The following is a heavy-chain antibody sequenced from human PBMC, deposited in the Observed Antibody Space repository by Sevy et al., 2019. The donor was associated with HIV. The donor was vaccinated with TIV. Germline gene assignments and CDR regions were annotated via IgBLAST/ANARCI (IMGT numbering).Heavy chain of an antibody. Sequence: GGSLRLSCAASGFTFSSYWMSWVRQAPGKGLEWVANIKQDGSEKYYVDSVKGRFTISRDKAKNSLYLQMNGLRAEDTAVYYCARLSSRRVAAANWGQGTLVTVSS. CDR3: ARLSSRRVAAAN. D-gene: IGHD6-13*01. J-gene: IGHJ4*02. CDR2: IKQDGSEK. V-gene: IGHV3-7*01. CDR1: GFTFSSYW.